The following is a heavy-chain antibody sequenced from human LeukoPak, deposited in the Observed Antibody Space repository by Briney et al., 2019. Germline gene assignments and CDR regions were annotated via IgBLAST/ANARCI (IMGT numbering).Heavy chain of an antibody. CDR1: GGSISGYY. CDR2: FYNSEYT. D-gene: IGHD1-26*01. V-gene: IGHV4-59*08. J-gene: IGHJ5*02. CDR3: ARHAIYSGGYSFWFDL. Sequence: PSETLSLTCTVSGGSISGYYWRWIRQPPGKGLEWIAFFYNSEYTNSNPSLTSPASISLHTSKNLSSLSLPSVTAADTAVYYCARHAIYSGGYSFWFDLWGLGTLVTVS.